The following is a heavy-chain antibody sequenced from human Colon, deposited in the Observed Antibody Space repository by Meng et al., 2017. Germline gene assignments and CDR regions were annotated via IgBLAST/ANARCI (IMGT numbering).Heavy chain of an antibody. J-gene: IGHJ4*01. CDR2: ITGDSTYI. CDR3: TRGWMPE. D-gene: IGHD2-2*01. Sequence: EVVLVESGGGVVKPGESLRLSCAASGFTFSGFSLSWVRQAPGKGLEWVSSITGDSTYIYYADSVKGRFTVSRDNAKNSLYLQMNSLRADDTAVYYCTRGWMPEWGQGTLVTVSS. V-gene: IGHV3-21*01. CDR1: GFTFSGFS.